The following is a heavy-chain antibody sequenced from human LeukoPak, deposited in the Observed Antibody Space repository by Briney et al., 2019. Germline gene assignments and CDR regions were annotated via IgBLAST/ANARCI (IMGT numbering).Heavy chain of an antibody. V-gene: IGHV3-48*02. CDR2: ISSSSSTI. J-gene: IGHJ3*02. CDR1: GFTFSGYS. Sequence: GGSLRLSCAASGFTFSGYSMIWVRQALGRGLEWLSYISSSSSTISYADSVKGRFTISRDNAQNSLYLLMNSLRDEDTAVYYCARETGYAFDIWGQGTMVTVSS. CDR3: ARETGYAFDI.